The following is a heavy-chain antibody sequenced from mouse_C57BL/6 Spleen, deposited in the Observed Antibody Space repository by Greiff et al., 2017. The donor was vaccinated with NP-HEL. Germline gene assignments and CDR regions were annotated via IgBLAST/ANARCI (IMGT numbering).Heavy chain of an antibody. CDR1: GYTFTSYW. J-gene: IGHJ3*01. CDR3: RSDYGVGFAD. CDR2: IYPGNSDT. D-gene: IGHD1-1*01. Sequence: VQLQQSGTVLARPGASVKMSCKTSGYTFTSYWMPWVKQRPGQGLEWIGAIYPGNSDTSYNQKFKGKAKLTAVTSASTAYLELSSLTNEDSEGCFCRSDYGVGFADWGTGIMVTVAA. V-gene: IGHV1-5*01.